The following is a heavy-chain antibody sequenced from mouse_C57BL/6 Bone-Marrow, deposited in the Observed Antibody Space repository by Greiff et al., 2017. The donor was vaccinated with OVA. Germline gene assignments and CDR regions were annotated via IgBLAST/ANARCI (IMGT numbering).Heavy chain of an antibody. CDR2: INPSSGYT. V-gene: IGHV1-7*01. D-gene: IGHD2-3*01. Sequence: QVQLQQPGAELVKPGASVKLSCKASGYTFTSYWMHWVKQRPGQGLEWIGYINPSSGYTKYNQKFKDKATLTADKSSSTAYMQLSSLTYEDSAVYYCARSEDGYLGWFAYWGQGTLVTVSA. CDR1: GYTFTSYW. J-gene: IGHJ3*01. CDR3: ARSEDGYLGWFAY.